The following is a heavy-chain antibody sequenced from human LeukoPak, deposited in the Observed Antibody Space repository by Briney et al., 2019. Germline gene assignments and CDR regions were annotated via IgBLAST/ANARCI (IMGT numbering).Heavy chain of an antibody. Sequence: GGSLRLSCAASGFTFSGYTMSWVRQAPGKGLEWVSAISGSGSTKYYADSVKGRITISSDNSKNSLLLQMNSLRAEDTAVYYCSRDQKSDSSSCYEEVGEYYFDYWGQGTLVTVSS. CDR2: ISGSGSTK. CDR1: GFTFSGYT. CDR3: SRDQKSDSSSCYEEVGEYYFDY. V-gene: IGHV3-23*01. D-gene: IGHD6-13*01. J-gene: IGHJ4*02.